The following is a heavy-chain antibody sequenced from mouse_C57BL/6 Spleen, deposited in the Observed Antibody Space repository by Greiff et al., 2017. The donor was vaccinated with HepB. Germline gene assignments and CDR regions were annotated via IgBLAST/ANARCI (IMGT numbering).Heavy chain of an antibody. V-gene: IGHV1-59*01. CDR2: IDPSDSYT. D-gene: IGHD2-2*01. CDR3: ARWLRRNAMDY. J-gene: IGHJ4*01. CDR1: GYTFTSYW. Sequence: QVQLQQPGAELVRPGPSVKLSCKASGYTFTSYWMHWVKQRPGQGLEWIGVIDPSDSYTNYNQKFKGKATLTVDTSSSTAYMQLSSLTSEDSAVYYCARWLRRNAMDYWGQGTSVTVSS.